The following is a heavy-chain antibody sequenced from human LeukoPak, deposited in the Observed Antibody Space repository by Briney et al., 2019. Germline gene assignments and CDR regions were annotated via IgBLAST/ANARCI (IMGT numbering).Heavy chain of an antibody. Sequence: ASVKVSCKASGYTFTNYGMNWVRQAPGQGLEWMGWINTNTGNPTYAQGFTGRLVFSVDTSLSTAYLQISSLKAEDTAVYFCARVRVRGYYYYYYGMDVWGQGTAVTVSS. J-gene: IGHJ6*02. V-gene: IGHV7-4-1*02. CDR3: ARVRVRGYYYYYYGMDV. CDR2: INTNTGNP. D-gene: IGHD3-10*01. CDR1: GYTFTNYG.